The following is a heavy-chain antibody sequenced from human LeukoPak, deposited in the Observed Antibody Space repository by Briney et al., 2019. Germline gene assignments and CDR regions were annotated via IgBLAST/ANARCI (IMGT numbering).Heavy chain of an antibody. CDR1: GGTFSSYD. Sequence: SVKVSCKASGGTFSSYDISWVRQAPGQGLEWMGGIMPISGTANYAQKFQGRVTITADKPTNTAYMELSSLRSEDTAVYYCARDNSVGDIAWWFDPWGQGTLVTVSS. V-gene: IGHV1-69*06. CDR2: IMPISGTA. CDR3: ARDNSVGDIAWWFDP. J-gene: IGHJ5*02. D-gene: IGHD3-16*02.